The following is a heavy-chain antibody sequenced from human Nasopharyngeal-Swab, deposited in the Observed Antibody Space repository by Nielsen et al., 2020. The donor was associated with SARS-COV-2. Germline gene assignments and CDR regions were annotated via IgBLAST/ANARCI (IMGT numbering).Heavy chain of an antibody. V-gene: IGHV3-23*01. J-gene: IGHJ6*03. CDR1: GFTFSSYA. D-gene: IGHD4-17*01. CDR3: ANHGDYGETYYYMDV. Sequence: GGSLRLSCAASGFTFSSYAMSWVRQAPGKGLEWVSAISGSGGSTYYADSVKGRFTISRDNSKNTLYLQMNSLRAEDTAVYYCANHGDYGETYYYMDVWGKGTTVTVSS. CDR2: ISGSGGST.